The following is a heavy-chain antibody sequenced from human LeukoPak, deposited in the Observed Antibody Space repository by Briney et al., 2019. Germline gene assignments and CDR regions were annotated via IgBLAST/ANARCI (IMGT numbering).Heavy chain of an antibody. Sequence: SETLSLTCTVSGGSISSYYWSWIRQPPGKGLEWIGYIYYSGSTNYNPSLKSRVTISVDTSKNQFSLKLSSVTAADTAVYYCAREPCRGSGWVYWGQGTLVTVSS. CDR1: GGSISSYY. CDR3: AREPCRGSGWVY. V-gene: IGHV4-59*01. J-gene: IGHJ4*02. D-gene: IGHD6-19*01. CDR2: IYYSGST.